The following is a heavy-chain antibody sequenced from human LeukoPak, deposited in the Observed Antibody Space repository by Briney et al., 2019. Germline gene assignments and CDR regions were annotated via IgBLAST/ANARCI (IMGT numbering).Heavy chain of an antibody. CDR2: IYYSGST. D-gene: IGHD1-26*01. J-gene: IGHJ4*02. CDR1: GGSISSSSYY. CDR3: ARPRSYLYYFDY. Sequence: PSETLSLTCTVSGGSISSSSYYWGWIRQPPGKGLEWIGSIYYSGSTYYNPSLKSRVTISVDTSKNQFSLKLSSVTAADTAVYYCARPRSYLYYFDYWGQRTLVTVSS. V-gene: IGHV4-39*01.